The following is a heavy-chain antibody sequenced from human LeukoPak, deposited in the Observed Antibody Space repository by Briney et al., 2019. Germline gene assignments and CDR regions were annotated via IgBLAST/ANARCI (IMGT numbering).Heavy chain of an antibody. CDR2: IKSKTNGETR. Sequence: GGSLRLPCAASGFTLSNAWMNWVRQAPGKGLEWIGLIKSKTNGETRDYAAPVKGRFTISRDDSDNTLYLQMNSLKNEDTAVYYCVTEVSGSFPTRGQGTLVTVSS. V-gene: IGHV3-15*01. CDR3: VTEVSGSFPT. J-gene: IGHJ4*02. D-gene: IGHD1-26*01. CDR1: GFTLSNAW.